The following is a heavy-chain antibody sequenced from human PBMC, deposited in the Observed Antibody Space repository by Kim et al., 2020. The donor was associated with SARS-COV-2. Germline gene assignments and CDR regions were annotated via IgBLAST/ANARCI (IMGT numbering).Heavy chain of an antibody. CDR3: ARTRITMIVVVTHFDY. CDR1: GGSISSGGYY. Sequence: SETLSLTCTVSGGSISSGGYYWSWIRQHPGKGLEWIGYIYYSGSTYYNPSLKSRVTISVDKSKNQFSLKLSSVTAADTAVYYCARTRITMIVVVTHFDYWGQGTLVTVSS. J-gene: IGHJ4*02. D-gene: IGHD3-22*01. CDR2: IYYSGST. V-gene: IGHV4-31*03.